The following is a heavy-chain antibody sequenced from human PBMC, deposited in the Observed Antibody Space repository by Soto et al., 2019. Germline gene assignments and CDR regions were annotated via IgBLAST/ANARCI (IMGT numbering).Heavy chain of an antibody. Sequence: PSETLSLTCAVSGDSISNNNFYWGWIRQPPGKGLEWIGSIYYSGSTYYNPSLKSRVTISVDTSNNQLSLKLSSVTAADTAVYYCARHYGYYSSYLDVWTKGTTVTVSS. CDR2: IYYSGST. CDR3: ARHYGYYSSYLDV. J-gene: IGHJ6*03. D-gene: IGHD3-10*01. CDR1: GDSISNNNFY. V-gene: IGHV4-39*01.